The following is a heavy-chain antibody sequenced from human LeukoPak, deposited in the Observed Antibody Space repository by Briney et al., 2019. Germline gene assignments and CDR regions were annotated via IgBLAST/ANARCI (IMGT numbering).Heavy chain of an antibody. CDR1: GFTFSSYS. CDR2: ISGSGGST. J-gene: IGHJ6*03. CDR3: ARTVQLERPVPLRNYYYMDV. D-gene: IGHD1-1*01. V-gene: IGHV3-23*01. Sequence: PGGSLRLSCAASGFTFSSYSMSWVRQAPGKGLEWVSAISGSGGSTYYVDSVKGRFTISRDNSKNTLYLQMNSLRAEDTAVYYRARTVQLERPVPLRNYYYMDVWGKGTTVTISS.